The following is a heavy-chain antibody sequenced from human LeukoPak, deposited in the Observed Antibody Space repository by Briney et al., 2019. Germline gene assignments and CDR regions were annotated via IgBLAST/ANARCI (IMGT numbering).Heavy chain of an antibody. Sequence: GGPLRLSCAASGFTFSSYAMSWVRQAPGKGLEWVSAISGSGGSTYYADSVKGRFTISRDNSKNTLYLQMNSLRAEDTAVYYCAKSPTPKYCSGGSCYFTDYWGQGTLVTVSS. CDR2: ISGSGGST. D-gene: IGHD2-15*01. V-gene: IGHV3-23*01. CDR3: AKSPTPKYCSGGSCYFTDY. J-gene: IGHJ4*02. CDR1: GFTFSSYA.